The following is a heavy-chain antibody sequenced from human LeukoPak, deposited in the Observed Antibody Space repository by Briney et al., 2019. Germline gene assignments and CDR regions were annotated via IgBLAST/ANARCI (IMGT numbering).Heavy chain of an antibody. Sequence: PGGSLRLSCAASGFTFNSFWMNWVRQAPGKRLEWVASIEQDGSEKCYVDFVKGRFTISRDNAKNSLYLQMNSLRAEDTAFYYCARGPFYYFDSWSQGTLVTVSS. CDR2: IEQDGSEK. CDR1: GFTFNSFW. V-gene: IGHV3-7*03. J-gene: IGHJ4*02. CDR3: ARGPFYYFDS.